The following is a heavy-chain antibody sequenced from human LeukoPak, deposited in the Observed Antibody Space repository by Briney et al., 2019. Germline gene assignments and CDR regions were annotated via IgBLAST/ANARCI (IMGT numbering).Heavy chain of an antibody. J-gene: IGHJ3*01. CDR2: INPSGGST. CDR3: ARGYCSGGGCSVLDAFDG. Sequence: ASVKVSCKASGYTFTSYYMHWVRQAPGQGLEWMGIINPSGGSTSYPQKFQGRVTMTRDTSTTTVYMELSTLRSEDTAIYYCARGYCSGGGCSVLDAFDGWGQGTMVTVSS. V-gene: IGHV1-46*01. D-gene: IGHD2-15*01. CDR1: GYTFTSYY.